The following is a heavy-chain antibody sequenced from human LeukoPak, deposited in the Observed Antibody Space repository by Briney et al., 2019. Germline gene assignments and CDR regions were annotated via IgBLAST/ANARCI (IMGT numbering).Heavy chain of an antibody. J-gene: IGHJ4*02. Sequence: SEILSLTCTVSGGSISSYYWSWIRQPPGKGLEWIGYIYYSGSTNYSPSLKSRVTISVDTSKNQFSLKLSSVTAADTAVYYCARDLAGDYYDSSGYYDYWGQGTLVTVSS. CDR2: IYYSGST. V-gene: IGHV4-59*01. CDR1: GGSISSYY. D-gene: IGHD3-22*01. CDR3: ARDLAGDYYDSSGYYDY.